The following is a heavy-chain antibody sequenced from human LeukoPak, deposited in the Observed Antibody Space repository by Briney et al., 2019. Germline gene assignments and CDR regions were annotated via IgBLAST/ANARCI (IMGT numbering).Heavy chain of an antibody. Sequence: GGSLRLSCAASGFTFSNAWMSWVRQAPGKGLEWVSSISSSSSYIYYADSVKGRFTISRDNAKNSLYLQMNSLRAEDTAVYYCARKAYHDILTGQDAFDIWGQGTMVTVSS. CDR3: ARKAYHDILTGQDAFDI. D-gene: IGHD3-9*01. V-gene: IGHV3-21*01. J-gene: IGHJ3*02. CDR2: ISSSSSYI. CDR1: GFTFSNAW.